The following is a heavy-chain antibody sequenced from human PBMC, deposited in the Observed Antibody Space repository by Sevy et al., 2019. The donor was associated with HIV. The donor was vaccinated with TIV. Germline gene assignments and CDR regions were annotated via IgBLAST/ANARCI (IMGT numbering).Heavy chain of an antibody. Sequence: GGSLRLSCAASGFTFSNAWMSWVRQAPGKGLEWVGHIKSKTNGGTTDYAAPVKGIFTISRDDSKNTLYLQMNSLKTEDTAVYYCTRGVVVITKYYYYYIDVWGKGTTVTVSS. CDR3: TRGVVVITKYYYYYIDV. CDR2: IKSKTNGGTT. J-gene: IGHJ6*03. V-gene: IGHV3-15*01. CDR1: GFTFSNAW. D-gene: IGHD2-21*01.